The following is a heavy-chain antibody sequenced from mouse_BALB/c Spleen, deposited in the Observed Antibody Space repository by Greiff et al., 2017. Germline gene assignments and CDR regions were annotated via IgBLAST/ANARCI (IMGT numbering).Heavy chain of an antibody. CDR2: IRNKANGYTT. CDR3: ARDRTTTATGLFAY. Sequence: EVKVVESGGGLVQPGGSLRLSCATSGFTFTDYYMSWVRQPPGKALEWLGFIRNKANGYTTEYSASVKGRFTISRDNSQSILYLQMNTLRAEDSATYYCARDRTTTATGLFAYWGQGTLVTVSA. D-gene: IGHD1-2*01. J-gene: IGHJ3*01. V-gene: IGHV7-3*02. CDR1: GFTFTDYY.